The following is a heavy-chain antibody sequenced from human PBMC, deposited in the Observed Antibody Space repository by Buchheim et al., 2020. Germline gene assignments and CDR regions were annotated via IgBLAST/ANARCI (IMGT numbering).Heavy chain of an antibody. CDR2: IYPGDSDT. V-gene: IGHV5-51*01. CDR1: GYRFTNYW. D-gene: IGHD6-13*01. J-gene: IGHJ4*02. CDR3: ARRPAAAGVISAFDF. Sequence: EVQLVQSGAEVKKPGESLKISCKGSGYRFTNYWIGWVRQMPGKSLEYLGIIYPGDSDTRYSPSFQGQVTISADKSIGTAYPQWASLKASDTATYYCARRPAAAGVISAFDFWGQGIL.